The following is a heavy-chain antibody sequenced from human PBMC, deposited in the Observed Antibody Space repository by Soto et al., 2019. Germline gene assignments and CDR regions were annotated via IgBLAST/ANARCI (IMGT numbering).Heavy chain of an antibody. CDR2: IYPGDSDT. CDR3: ARRYYDFWSGYYTQWFDP. D-gene: IGHD3-3*01. V-gene: IGHV5-51*01. J-gene: IGHJ5*02. Sequence: PGESLKISCKGSGHSFTSYWIGWVRQMPGKGLEWVGIIYPGDSDTRYSPSFQGQATISADKSISTAYLQWSSLKASDTAMYYCARRYYDFWSGYYTQWFDPWGQGTLVTVSS. CDR1: GHSFTSYW.